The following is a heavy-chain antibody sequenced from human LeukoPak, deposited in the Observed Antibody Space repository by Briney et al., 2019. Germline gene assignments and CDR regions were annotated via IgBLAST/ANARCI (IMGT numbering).Heavy chain of an antibody. CDR2: VSGSGGST. V-gene: IGHV3-23*01. CDR1: GFTFSSYA. Sequence: GGSLRLSCAASGFTFSSYAMSWVRQAPGKGLEWVSGVSGSGGSTYYADSVKGRFTISRDNSKNTLYLQMNSLRAEDTAVYYCARTDYSRSRYYYYYMDVWGKGTTVTVSS. D-gene: IGHD4-11*01. CDR3: ARTDYSRSRYYYYYMDV. J-gene: IGHJ6*03.